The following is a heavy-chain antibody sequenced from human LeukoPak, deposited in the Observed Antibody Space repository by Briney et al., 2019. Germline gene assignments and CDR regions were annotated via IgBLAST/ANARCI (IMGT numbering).Heavy chain of an antibody. CDR1: GFTFSNYD. CDR3: ASSPAYSSSWYAIDN. D-gene: IGHD6-13*01. J-gene: IGHJ4*02. Sequence: PGGSPRLSCAASGFTFSNYDMHWVRQAAGKGLEWVSGIGTAGDTYYPASVKGRFTISRENAKHSLYLQMNSPSAGDTAVYYCASSPAYSSSWYAIDNWGQGTLVTVSS. V-gene: IGHV3-13*01. CDR2: IGTAGDT.